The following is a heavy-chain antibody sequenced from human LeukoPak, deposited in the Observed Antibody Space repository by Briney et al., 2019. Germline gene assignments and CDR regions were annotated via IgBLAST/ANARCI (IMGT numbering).Heavy chain of an antibody. CDR2: IYYNRVT. CDR1: RGSISGYS. J-gene: IGHJ5*02. CDR3: VRGPYGASISKWFDP. Sequence: SETLSLTCTVSRGSISGYSWSWIRQSPGGGLERIGYIYYNRVTCYNPSLRSPVTMSVETSKNQFSLQLRSMATADTAVYYCVRGPYGASISKWFDPWGQGTQVIVSP. V-gene: IGHV4-59*01. D-gene: IGHD4/OR15-4a*01.